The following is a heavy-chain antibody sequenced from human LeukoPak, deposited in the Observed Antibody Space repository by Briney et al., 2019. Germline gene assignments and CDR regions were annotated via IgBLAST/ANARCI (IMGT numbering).Heavy chain of an antibody. CDR1: GGSFSGYY. CDR3: ARFGAVAGENLDAFDI. J-gene: IGHJ3*02. V-gene: IGHV4-34*01. CDR2: INHSGST. D-gene: IGHD6-19*01. Sequence: PSETLSLTCAVYGGSFSGYYWSWIRQPPGKGLEWIGEINHSGSTNYNPSLKSRVTISVDKSKNQFSLKLSSVTAADTAVYYCARFGAVAGENLDAFDIWGQGTMVTVSS.